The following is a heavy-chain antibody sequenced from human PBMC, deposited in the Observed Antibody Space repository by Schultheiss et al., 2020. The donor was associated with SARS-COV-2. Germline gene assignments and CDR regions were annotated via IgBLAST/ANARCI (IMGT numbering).Heavy chain of an antibody. CDR3: ASPYDS. CDR1: GFTFSGSA. J-gene: IGHJ4*02. V-gene: IGHV3-21*05. D-gene: IGHD3-22*01. Sequence: GGSLRLSCAASGFTFSGSAMHWVRQAPGKGLEWVSYISSSSSYTNYADSVKGRFTISRDNAKNSLYLQMNSLRAEDTAVYYCASPYDSWGQGTLVTVSS. CDR2: ISSSSSYT.